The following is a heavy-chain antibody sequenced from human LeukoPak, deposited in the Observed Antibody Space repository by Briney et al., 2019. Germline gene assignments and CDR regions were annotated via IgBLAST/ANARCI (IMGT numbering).Heavy chain of an antibody. V-gene: IGHV3-23*01. CDR1: GFTFSSYA. Sequence: GGSLRLSCAASGFTFSSYAMSWVRQAPGKGLEWVSAISGSGGSTYYADSVKGRFTISRDNSKNTLYLQMNSLRAEDTAVYYCAKDRMGVLWFGELDDAFDIWGQGTMVTVSS. J-gene: IGHJ3*02. CDR2: ISGSGGST. D-gene: IGHD3-10*01. CDR3: AKDRMGVLWFGELDDAFDI.